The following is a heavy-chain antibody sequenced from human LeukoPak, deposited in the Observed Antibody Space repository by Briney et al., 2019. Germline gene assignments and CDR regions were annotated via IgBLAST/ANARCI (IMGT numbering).Heavy chain of an antibody. J-gene: IGHJ5*02. V-gene: IGHV4-34*01. CDR2: INHSGST. Sequence: WIGEINHSGSTNYNPSLKSRVTISVDTSKTQFSLKLSSVTAADTAVYYCARSYSYAWFDPWGQGTLVTVSS. CDR3: ARSYSYAWFDP. D-gene: IGHD5-18*01.